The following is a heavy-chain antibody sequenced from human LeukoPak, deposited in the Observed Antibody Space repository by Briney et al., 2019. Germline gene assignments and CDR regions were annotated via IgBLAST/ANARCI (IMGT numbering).Heavy chain of an antibody. V-gene: IGHV4-34*01. CDR3: ARGADIVVVPAAKPPTDNWFDP. J-gene: IGHJ5*02. CDR2: INHSGST. CDR1: GGSFSGYY. Sequence: PSETLSLTCAVYGGSFSGYYWSWLRQPPGKGLEWIGEINHSGSTNYNPSLKSRVTISVDTSKNQFSLKLSSVTAADTAVYYCARGADIVVVPAAKPPTDNWFDPWGQGTLVTVSS. D-gene: IGHD2-2*02.